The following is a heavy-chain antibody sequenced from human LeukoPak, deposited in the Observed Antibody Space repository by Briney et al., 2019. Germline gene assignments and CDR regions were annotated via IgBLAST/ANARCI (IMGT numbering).Heavy chain of an antibody. CDR2: INHSGST. CDR3: ARERLRYFDWFRSAFDI. J-gene: IGHJ3*02. D-gene: IGHD3-9*01. Sequence: SETLSLTCAVYGGSFSGYYWSWIRQPPGKGLEWIGEINHSGSTNYNPSLKSRVTISVDTSKNRFSLKLSSVTAADTAVCYCARERLRYFDWFRSAFDIRGQGTMVTVSS. CDR1: GGSFSGYY. V-gene: IGHV4-34*01.